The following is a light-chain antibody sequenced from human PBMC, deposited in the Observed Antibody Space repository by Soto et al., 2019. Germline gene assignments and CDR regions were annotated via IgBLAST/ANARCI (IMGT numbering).Light chain of an antibody. CDR3: QQFYRSSWT. V-gene: IGKV1-5*03. J-gene: IGKJ1*01. CDR1: QGIETY. CDR2: QAT. Sequence: ILMTQSPSTLSASIGDRVTITCRASQGIETYLAWYQQKPGKAPRLLIYQATRLESGVPSRFSGSGSGTEFTLAISRLQPDDFASYYCQQFYRSSWTFGPGTKVEIK.